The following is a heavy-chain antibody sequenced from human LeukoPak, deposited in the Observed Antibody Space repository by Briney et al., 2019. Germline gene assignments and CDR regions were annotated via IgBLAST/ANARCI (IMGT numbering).Heavy chain of an antibody. D-gene: IGHD5-12*01. Sequence: ASVTVSCKASGYTFTGYYMHWVRQAPGQGLAWMGWINPNSGGTNYAQKFQGRVTMTRDTSISTAYMELSRLRSDDTAVYYCATDLNYIVATSDYYYMDVWGKGTTVTVSS. CDR3: ATDLNYIVATSDYYYMDV. CDR2: INPNSGGT. V-gene: IGHV1-2*02. J-gene: IGHJ6*03. CDR1: GYTFTGYY.